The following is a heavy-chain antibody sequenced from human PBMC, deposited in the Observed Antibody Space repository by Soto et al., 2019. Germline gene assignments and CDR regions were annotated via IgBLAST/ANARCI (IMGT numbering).Heavy chain of an antibody. CDR2: IIPIFGTA. J-gene: IGHJ3*02. CDR1: GGTFSSYA. V-gene: IGHV1-69*13. D-gene: IGHD3-9*01. CDR3: ARDSVSYYDILTGYPYDAFDI. Sequence: ASVKVSCKASGGTFSSYAISWVRQAPGQGLEWMGGIIPIFGTANYAQKFQGRVTITADESTSTAYMELSSLRSEDTAVYYCARDSVSYYDILTGYPYDAFDIWGQGTMVTVSS.